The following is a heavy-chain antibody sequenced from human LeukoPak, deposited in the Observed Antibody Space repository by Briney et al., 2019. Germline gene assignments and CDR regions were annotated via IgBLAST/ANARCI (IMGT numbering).Heavy chain of an antibody. CDR1: GGSIRSGYYY. D-gene: IGHD6-19*01. V-gene: IGHV4-39*01. J-gene: IGHJ6*02. Sequence: SETLSLTCTVSGGSIRSGYYYWGWIRQPPGKGLEWIGSIYDSGSTYYNPSLKSRVTISVDTSKNQFSLKLNSVTAADTAVYYCARRGSGWPYYYYGMDVWGQGTTVTVSS. CDR3: ARRGSGWPYYYYGMDV. CDR2: IYDSGST.